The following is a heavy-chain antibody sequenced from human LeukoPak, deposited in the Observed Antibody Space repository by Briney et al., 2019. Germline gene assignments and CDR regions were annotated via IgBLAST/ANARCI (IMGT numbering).Heavy chain of an antibody. D-gene: IGHD2-2*01. Sequence: SETLSLTCTVSGDSISTSNSYWGWIRQPPGKGLEWIGSIYYSGNTYYNASLKSRVTISVDTSKNQFSLKLSSVTAADTAVYYCARAYCSSTSCYLNYYYMDVWGKGTTVTVSS. CDR2: IYYSGNT. CDR1: GDSISTSNSY. V-gene: IGHV4-39*07. J-gene: IGHJ6*03. CDR3: ARAYCSSTSCYLNYYYMDV.